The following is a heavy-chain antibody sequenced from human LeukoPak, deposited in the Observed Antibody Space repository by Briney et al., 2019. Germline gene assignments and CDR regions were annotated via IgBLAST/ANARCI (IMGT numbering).Heavy chain of an antibody. CDR1: GFTFSSYW. Sequence: GRSVRLSCAASGFTFSSYWMHWVRQVPGKGLVWVARINPGGSSITYADSVKGRFTISRDNAKNTLYLQMDSLRAEDTGVYYRARSNQADDYWGQGTLVTVSS. CDR2: INPGGSSI. CDR3: ARSNQADDY. J-gene: IGHJ4*02. V-gene: IGHV3-74*01. D-gene: IGHD1-14*01.